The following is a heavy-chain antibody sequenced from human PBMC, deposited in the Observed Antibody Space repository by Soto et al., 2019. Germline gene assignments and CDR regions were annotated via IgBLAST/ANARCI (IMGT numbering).Heavy chain of an antibody. J-gene: IGHJ4*02. CDR3: ARGSHFFDY. Sequence: GSLTLSCPAAGFTFTTYWMSWVRQAPGKGLEWVATIKHDGSEKYYMDSVKGRFTISRDNAKKSLFLQMNSLRAEDTAVYYCARGSHFFDYWGQGALVTVSS. CDR1: GFTFTTYW. CDR2: IKHDGSEK. V-gene: IGHV3-7*01.